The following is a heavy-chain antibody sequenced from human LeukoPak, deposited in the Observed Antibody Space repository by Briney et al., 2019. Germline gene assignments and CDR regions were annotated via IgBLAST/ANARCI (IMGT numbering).Heavy chain of an antibody. CDR2: ISCSGSTI. V-gene: IGHV3-11*01. D-gene: IGHD3-3*01. Sequence: GSLRLSCPASGFNFSDFYMSWVRQAPGKGRGWVSYISCSGSTIYYADSVKGRFTISRDNAKDSLYLQMNSLRAEDTAVYYCARWYYDFWSGYYTGIKGFDYWGQGTLVTVSS. CDR3: ARWYYDFWSGYYTGIKGFDY. J-gene: IGHJ4*02. CDR1: GFNFSDFY.